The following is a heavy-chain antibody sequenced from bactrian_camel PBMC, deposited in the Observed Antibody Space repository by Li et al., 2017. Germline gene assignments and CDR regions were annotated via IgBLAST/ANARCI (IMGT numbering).Heavy chain of an antibody. CDR2: LYTGGGSE. CDR3: AEGRGSRGEHCYSLNY. D-gene: IGHD6*01. Sequence: HVQLVESGGGSVQAGGSLLLSCTVSGTTFNIRCMAWFRQVPGKEHEGVAVLYTGGGSEYYADSVKGRFTVSRDNAKNTVYLQMNNLQPEDTATYYCAEGRGSRGEHCYSLNYWGQGTQVTVS. V-gene: IGHV3S1*01. CDR1: GTTFNIRC. J-gene: IGHJ4*01.